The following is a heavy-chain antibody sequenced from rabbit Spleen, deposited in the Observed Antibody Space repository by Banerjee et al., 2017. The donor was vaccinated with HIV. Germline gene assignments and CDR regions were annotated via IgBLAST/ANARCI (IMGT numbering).Heavy chain of an antibody. V-gene: IGHV1S40*01. J-gene: IGHJ4*01. CDR3: ARDAGRGDYIDGVFNL. CDR1: GVSFSSSSY. D-gene: IGHD8-1*01. Sequence: QSLEESGGDLVKPGASLTLTCTASGVSFSSSSYVCWVRQAPGKGLEWIACIDAGSSGFTYFATWAKGRFTCSKSSSTTVTLQMTSLTVADTATYFCARDAGRGDYIDGVFNLWGQGTLVTVS. CDR2: IDAGSSGFT.